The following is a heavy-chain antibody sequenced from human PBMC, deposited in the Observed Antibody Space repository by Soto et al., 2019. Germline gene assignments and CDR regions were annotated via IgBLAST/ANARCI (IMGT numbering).Heavy chain of an antibody. CDR3: ARGDEFSITASLMHAFDI. Sequence: ASVKVSCKASGYTFTNYYMHWVRQAPGQGLEWMGIINPSGGSTRYAQKFQDRVTMTWDTSTSTVFTELSSLRSDDTAVYYCARGDEFSITASLMHAFDIWGQGTMVTVSS. D-gene: IGHD6-13*01. V-gene: IGHV1-46*01. CDR1: GYTFTNYY. CDR2: INPSGGST. J-gene: IGHJ3*02.